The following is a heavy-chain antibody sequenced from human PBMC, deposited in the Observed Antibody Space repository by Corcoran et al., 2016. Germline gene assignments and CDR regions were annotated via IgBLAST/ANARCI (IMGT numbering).Heavy chain of an antibody. V-gene: IGHV1-69*01. D-gene: IGHD7-27*01. CDR2: IIPIFGTA. Sequence: QVQLVQSGAEVKKPGSSVKVSCKTSGGTFSSYVINWVRQAPGQGLEWMGGIIPIFGTANYAQKFQGRVTIIADEPTSTVYMELSSLRSEDTAVYYCASSPSLGGMDVWGQGTTVTVS. CDR3: ASSPSLGGMDV. CDR1: GGTFSSYV. J-gene: IGHJ6*02.